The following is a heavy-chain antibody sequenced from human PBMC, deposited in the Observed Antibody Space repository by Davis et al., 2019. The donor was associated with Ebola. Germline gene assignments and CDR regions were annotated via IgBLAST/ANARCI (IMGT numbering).Heavy chain of an antibody. Sequence: GESLKISCAASGFTFSSYSMNWVRQAPGKGLEWVSYISSSSSTIYYADSVKGRFTISRDNAKNSLYLQMNSLGDEDTAVYYCARDPNLRDVWGKGTTVTVSS. CDR1: GFTFSSYS. J-gene: IGHJ6*04. D-gene: IGHD1-14*01. V-gene: IGHV3-48*02. CDR2: ISSSSSTI. CDR3: ARDPNLRDV.